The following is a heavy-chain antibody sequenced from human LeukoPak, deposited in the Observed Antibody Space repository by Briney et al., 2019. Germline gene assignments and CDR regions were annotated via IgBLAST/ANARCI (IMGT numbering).Heavy chain of an antibody. V-gene: IGHV4-38-2*02. CDR3: ARVAYNWNQWFDF. CDR1: GFSPTIGYF. J-gene: IGHJ3*01. Sequence: KASETLSLTCNVSGFSPTIGYFWGWIRQPPGKGLEWIGSIFHTGKTYFNPSLQSRVTMSVDTSKNQFSLQLPSVTAADTAMYYCARVAYNWNQWFDFWGQGTMVTVSS. CDR2: IFHTGKT. D-gene: IGHD1-20*01.